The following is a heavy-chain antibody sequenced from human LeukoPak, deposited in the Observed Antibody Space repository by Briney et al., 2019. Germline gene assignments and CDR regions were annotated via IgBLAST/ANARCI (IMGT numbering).Heavy chain of an antibody. J-gene: IGHJ1*01. CDR1: GGSISSYY. CDR2: IYYSGST. V-gene: IGHV4-59*01. D-gene: IGHD1-26*01. Sequence: SETLSLTCTVSGGSISSYYWSWIRQPPGKGLEWIGYIYYSGSTNYNPSLKSRVTISVDTSKNQFSLKLSSVTAADTAVYYCASPGSDSDAEYFQHWGQGTLVTVSS. CDR3: ASPGSDSDAEYFQH.